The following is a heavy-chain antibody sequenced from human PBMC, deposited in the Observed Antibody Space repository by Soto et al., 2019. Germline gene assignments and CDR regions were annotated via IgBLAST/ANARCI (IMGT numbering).Heavy chain of an antibody. CDR1: GGTFSSYA. CDR2: ITPIFGTA. Sequence: ASVKVSCKASGGTFSSYAISWVRQAPGQGLEWMGGITPIFGTANYAQKFQGRVTITADESTSTAYMELSSLRSEDTAVYYCARSGLTPGSGWYYFDYWGQGTLVTVSS. J-gene: IGHJ4*02. D-gene: IGHD6-19*01. V-gene: IGHV1-69*13. CDR3: ARSGLTPGSGWYYFDY.